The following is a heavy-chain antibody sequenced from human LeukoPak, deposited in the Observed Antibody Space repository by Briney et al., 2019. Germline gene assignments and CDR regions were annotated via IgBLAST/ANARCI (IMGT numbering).Heavy chain of an antibody. CDR3: ARLYSDFWSPYYH. CDR1: GYTFTGYY. Sequence: ASVKVSCKASGYTFTGYYIHWVRQAPGQGPEWMGWINPNSGGTNYAQKFQGRVTMTRDTSISTAYMELSRLRSDDTAVYYCARLYSDFWSPYYHWGQGTLVTVSS. V-gene: IGHV1-2*02. D-gene: IGHD3-3*01. CDR2: INPNSGGT. J-gene: IGHJ5*02.